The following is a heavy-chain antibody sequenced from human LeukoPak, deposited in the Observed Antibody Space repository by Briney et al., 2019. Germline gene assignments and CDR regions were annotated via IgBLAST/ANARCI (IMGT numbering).Heavy chain of an antibody. CDR1: GFTFSSYA. V-gene: IGHV3-64*01. CDR2: ISSNGGST. CDR3: ARVGVNPNDAFDI. J-gene: IGHJ3*02. Sequence: GGSLRLSCAASGFTFSSYAMHWVRQAPGKGLEYVSAISSNGGSTYYANSVKGRFTISRDNSKNTLYLQMGGLRAEDMAVYYCARVGVNPNDAFDIWGQGTMVTVSS.